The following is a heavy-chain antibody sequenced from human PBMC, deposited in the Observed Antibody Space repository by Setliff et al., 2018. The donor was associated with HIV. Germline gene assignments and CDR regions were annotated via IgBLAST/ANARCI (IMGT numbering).Heavy chain of an antibody. D-gene: IGHD3-3*01. CDR2: INTNAGNP. V-gene: IGHV7-4-1*01. CDR1: GYSLTSYS. J-gene: IGHJ6*03. Sequence: GASVKVSCKASGYSLTSYSINWVRQAPGQGLEWMGYINTNAGNPTYAQGFTGRFVFSVDTPVSTAYLQIFSLKAEDTAVYYCTRDHNPPPNYDFWSGQIDLRNIFYYMDVWGTGSPVTVSS. CDR3: TRDHNPPPNYDFWSGQIDLRNIFYYMDV.